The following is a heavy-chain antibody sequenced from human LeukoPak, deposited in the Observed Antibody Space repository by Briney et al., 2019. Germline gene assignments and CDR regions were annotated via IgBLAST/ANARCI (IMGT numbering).Heavy chain of an antibody. CDR3: AKGDHYFDY. V-gene: IGHV3-9*01. J-gene: IGHJ4*02. Sequence: PGRSLRLSCAASGFTFDDYAMHWDRQAPGRGLEWVSGISWNSGSIGYADSVKGRFTISRDNAKNSLYLQMNSLRAEDTALYYCAKGDHYFDYWGQGTLVTVSS. CDR2: ISWNSGSI. D-gene: IGHD2-21*01. CDR1: GFTFDDYA.